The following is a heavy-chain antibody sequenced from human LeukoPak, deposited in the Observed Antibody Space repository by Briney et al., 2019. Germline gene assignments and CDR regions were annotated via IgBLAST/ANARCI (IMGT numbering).Heavy chain of an antibody. CDR3: TRGSYGDYEY. CDR2: IDPSSSYI. V-gene: IGHV3-21*01. J-gene: IGHJ4*02. CDR1: GFTFSTYP. Sequence: GGSLRLSCSASGFTFSTYPMNWVRQAPGKELEWVSSIDPSSSYIYYADSVRGRFTISRDNAQNSLYLQVNSLRAEDTAVYYCTRGSYGDYEYWGQGTLVTVSS. D-gene: IGHD4-17*01.